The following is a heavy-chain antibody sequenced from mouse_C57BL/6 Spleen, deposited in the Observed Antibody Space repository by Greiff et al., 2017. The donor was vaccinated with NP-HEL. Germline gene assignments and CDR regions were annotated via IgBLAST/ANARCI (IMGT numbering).Heavy chain of an antibody. J-gene: IGHJ3*01. Sequence: QVQLQQPGAELVMPGASVKLSCKASGYTFTSYWMHWVKQRPGQGLEWIGEIDPSDSYTNYNQKFKGKSTLTVDKSSSTAYMQLSSLTSDDSAVYYCASPGTGGFAYWGQGTLVTVSA. D-gene: IGHD4-1*01. CDR1: GYTFTSYW. CDR3: ASPGTGGFAY. CDR2: IDPSDSYT. V-gene: IGHV1-69*01.